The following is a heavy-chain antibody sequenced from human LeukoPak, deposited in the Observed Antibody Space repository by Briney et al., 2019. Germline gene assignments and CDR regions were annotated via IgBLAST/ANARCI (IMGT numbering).Heavy chain of an antibody. CDR3: ARAVAGATSWYFDL. CDR1: GFTFSNYW. D-gene: IGHD6-19*01. J-gene: IGHJ2*01. V-gene: IGHV3-74*01. Sequence: GGSLRLSCAASGFTFSNYWMHWVRQGPGKGLVWVSRINSDGSRTSYADSVKGRFTISRDNAKNTLYLQMNSLRAEDTAVYYCARAVAGATSWYFDLWGRGTLVTVSS. CDR2: INSDGSRT.